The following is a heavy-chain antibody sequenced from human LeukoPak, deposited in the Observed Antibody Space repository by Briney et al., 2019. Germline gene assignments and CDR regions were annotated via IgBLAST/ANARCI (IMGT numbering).Heavy chain of an antibody. D-gene: IGHD6-19*01. CDR1: GGSFSGYY. V-gene: IGHV4-34*01. CDR3: AREQWLVRFTFDY. Sequence: SETLSLTCAVYGGSFSGYYWSWIRQPPGKGLEWIGEINHSGSTNYNPSLKSRVTISVDTSKNQFSLKLSSVTAADTAVCYCAREQWLVRFTFDYWGQGTLVTVSS. CDR2: INHSGST. J-gene: IGHJ4*02.